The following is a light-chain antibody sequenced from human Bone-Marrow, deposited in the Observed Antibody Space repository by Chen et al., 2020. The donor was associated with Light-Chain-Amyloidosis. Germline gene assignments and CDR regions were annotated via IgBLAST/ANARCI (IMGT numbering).Light chain of an antibody. CDR1: ESLLYRSNNKNY. Sequence: DIVMTQSPDSLAVSLGERVTINCKSSESLLYRSNNKNYLGWYQQKPGQSPKLLMYCASTRESGVPDRFSGSGSGTDFTLTISSLQAEDVAVYYCQQYYSTPYTFGQGTKLEIQ. V-gene: IGKV4-1*01. CDR2: CAS. CDR3: QQYYSTPYT. J-gene: IGKJ2*01.